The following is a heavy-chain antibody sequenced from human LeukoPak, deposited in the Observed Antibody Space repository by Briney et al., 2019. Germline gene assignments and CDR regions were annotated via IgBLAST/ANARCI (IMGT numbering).Heavy chain of an antibody. D-gene: IGHD3-10*01. Sequence: ASVKVSCKASGYTFKSYGISWVRQAPGQGLERMGWISAYNGNTNCAQKLQGRVTMTTDTSTSTASMELRSLRSDDTAVYYCARDVWFGERNFDYWGQGTLVTVSS. V-gene: IGHV1-18*01. CDR3: ARDVWFGERNFDY. CDR2: ISAYNGNT. CDR1: GYTFKSYG. J-gene: IGHJ4*02.